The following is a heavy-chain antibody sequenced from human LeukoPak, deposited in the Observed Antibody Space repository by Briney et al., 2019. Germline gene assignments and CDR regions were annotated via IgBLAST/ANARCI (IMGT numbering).Heavy chain of an antibody. D-gene: IGHD3-3*01. V-gene: IGHV3-48*01. CDR2: ISSSSSAR. J-gene: IGHJ4*02. CDR3: SRMSGSRLPGY. CDR1: GFTFSSHS. Sequence: GGSLRLSCAASGFTFSSHSMNWVRQAPGKGLEWVSYISSSSSARYYADSVKGRFTISRDDARNSLYLQMNSLRAEHTAVYYCSRMSGSRLPGYWGQGALVTVSS.